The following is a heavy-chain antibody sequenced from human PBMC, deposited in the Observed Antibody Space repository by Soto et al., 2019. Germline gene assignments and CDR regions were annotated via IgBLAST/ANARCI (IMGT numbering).Heavy chain of an antibody. D-gene: IGHD4-17*01. Sequence: GGSLRLSCAASGFTFSSYWMSWVRQAPGKGLEWVANIKQDGSEKYYVDSVKGRFTISRDNAKNSLYLQMNSLRAEDTAVYYCARYPIYDYGDYDNWFDPWGQGTLVTVSS. J-gene: IGHJ5*02. CDR1: GFTFSSYW. CDR2: IKQDGSEK. V-gene: IGHV3-7*01. CDR3: ARYPIYDYGDYDNWFDP.